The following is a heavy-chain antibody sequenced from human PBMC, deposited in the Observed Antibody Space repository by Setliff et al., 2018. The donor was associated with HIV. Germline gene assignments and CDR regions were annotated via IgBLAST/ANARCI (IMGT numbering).Heavy chain of an antibody. V-gene: IGHV1-3*01. Sequence: GASVKVSCKASGYTFTSYAIHWVRQAPGQRLEWMGWITVGDGNTKYSQKFQGRVTITRDTSASTAYMELSSLRSEDTAVYYCARDRTPKRGYTYREPDFDSWGQGTLVTVSS. CDR3: ARDRTPKRGYTYREPDFDS. J-gene: IGHJ4*02. D-gene: IGHD3-22*01. CDR1: GYTFTSYA. CDR2: ITVGDGNT.